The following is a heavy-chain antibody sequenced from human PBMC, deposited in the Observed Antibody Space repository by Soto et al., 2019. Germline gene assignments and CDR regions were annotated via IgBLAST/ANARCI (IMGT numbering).Heavy chain of an antibody. CDR1: GGTFSSYA. CDR3: ARDRKSSGWDGDGGVFNY. D-gene: IGHD6-25*01. CDR2: IIPIIGTA. V-gene: IGHV1-69*01. Sequence: QVQLVQSGAEVKKPGSSVKVSCKASGGTFSSYAISWVRQAPGQGLEWMGGIIPIIGTANHAQNFQGRVTITANESTRTAYMKLSSLSSEATAVYYCARDRKSSGWDGDGGVFNYWGQVTLVTGSS. J-gene: IGHJ4*02.